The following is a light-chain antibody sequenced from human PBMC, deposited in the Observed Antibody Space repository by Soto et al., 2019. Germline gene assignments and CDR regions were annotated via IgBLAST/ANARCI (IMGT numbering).Light chain of an antibody. J-gene: IGLJ2*01. V-gene: IGLV2-14*03. CDR3: SSYTTSTTRV. Sequence: QSALTQPASVSGSPGQSITISCAGTSSDVGVYDFVSWYQQHPGKAPKLLIYDVNNRPARISNRFSGSKSGNTASLTISGLQAEDEADYYCSSYTTSTTRVFGGGTKLTVL. CDR2: DVN. CDR1: SSDVGVYDF.